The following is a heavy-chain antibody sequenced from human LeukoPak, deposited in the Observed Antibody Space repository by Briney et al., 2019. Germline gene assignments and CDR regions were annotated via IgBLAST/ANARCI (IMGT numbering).Heavy chain of an antibody. Sequence: GGSLRLSCAASGLAFSSYGMSWVRQAPGKGLECVSAISGSGASTYYADSVKGRFTISRDNSKNTLYLQINTLRAEDTAIYYCAKDQQLWSLPDYWGQGTLVTVSS. CDR1: GLAFSSYG. CDR3: AKDQQLWSLPDY. J-gene: IGHJ4*02. CDR2: ISGSGAST. V-gene: IGHV3-23*01. D-gene: IGHD5-18*01.